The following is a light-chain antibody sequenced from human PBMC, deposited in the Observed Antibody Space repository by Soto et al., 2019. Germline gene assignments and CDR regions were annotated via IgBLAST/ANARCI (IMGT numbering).Light chain of an antibody. Sequence: DIVMTQSPLSLPVTPGEPASISCRSSRSLLQTNRNTYLDWYLQKPGQSPQLLISLATNRASGVPDRFSGSGSGTDFTLQIGRVEAEDVGVYYCMQALQTPFTVGGGTKVDSK. CDR1: RSLLQTNRNTY. CDR3: MQALQTPFT. CDR2: LAT. V-gene: IGKV2-28*01. J-gene: IGKJ4*01.